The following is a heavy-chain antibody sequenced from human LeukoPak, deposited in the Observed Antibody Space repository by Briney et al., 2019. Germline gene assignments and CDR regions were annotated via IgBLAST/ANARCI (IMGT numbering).Heavy chain of an antibody. V-gene: IGHV4-59*08. CDR3: ARAVSGRFDY. J-gene: IGHJ4*02. D-gene: IGHD6-19*01. CDR2: IYYSGST. CDR1: GGSMSPYH. Sequence: PSETLSLTCTVPGGSMSPYHWGWIRQPPGKGLEWTGYIYYSGSTNYNPSLNSRVTISVDTSKNQFSLRLSSVTAADTAIYYCARAVSGRFDYWGQGNLVTVSS.